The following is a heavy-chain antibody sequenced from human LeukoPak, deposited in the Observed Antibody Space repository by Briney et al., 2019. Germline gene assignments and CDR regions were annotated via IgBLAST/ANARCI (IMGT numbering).Heavy chain of an antibody. J-gene: IGHJ4*02. CDR3: AKDSDFDWLSGRDY. D-gene: IGHD3-9*01. V-gene: IGHV3-23*01. CDR2: ISGSGGST. Sequence: GGSLRLSCAASGFTFSSYAMSRVRQAPGKGLEWVSAISGSGGSTYYADSVKGRFTISRDNSKNTLYLQMNSLRAEDTAVYYCAKDSDFDWLSGRDYWGQGTLVTVSS. CDR1: GFTFSSYA.